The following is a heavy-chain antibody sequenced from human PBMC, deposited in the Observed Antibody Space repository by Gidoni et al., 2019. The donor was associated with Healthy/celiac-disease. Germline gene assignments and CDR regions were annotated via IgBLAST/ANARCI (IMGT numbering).Heavy chain of an antibody. CDR3: ARLSAARWFDP. D-gene: IGHD6-6*01. CDR2: IYYSGST. CDR1: GGSISRSSYY. Sequence: QLPLQASGPGLVKPSEPLSLTCTVSGGSISRSSYYWGWLRQPPGKGLDWMGSIYYSGSTYYNPSLKSRVTISVDTSKNQFSLKLSSVTAADTAVYYCARLSAARWFDPWGQGTLVTVSS. V-gene: IGHV4-39*01. J-gene: IGHJ5*02.